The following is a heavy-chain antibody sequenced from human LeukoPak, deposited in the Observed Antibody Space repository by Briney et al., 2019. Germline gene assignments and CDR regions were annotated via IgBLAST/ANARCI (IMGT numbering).Heavy chain of an antibody. Sequence: SSETLSLTCTVSGYTISSGYYWGWIRQTPGKGLEWIGSFYYRGNTYYNPSLKSRVTVSVDTSKNQFSLKLSSVTAADTAVYYCARVFGDSSGYYYVAFDYWGQGTLVTVSS. V-gene: IGHV4-38-2*02. J-gene: IGHJ4*02. CDR2: FYYRGNT. CDR3: ARVFGDSSGYYYVAFDY. CDR1: GYTISSGYY. D-gene: IGHD3-22*01.